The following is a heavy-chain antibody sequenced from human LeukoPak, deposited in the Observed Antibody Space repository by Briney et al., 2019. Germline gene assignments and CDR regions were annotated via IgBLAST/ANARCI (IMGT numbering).Heavy chain of an antibody. V-gene: IGHV3-23*01. CDR2: ISGSGGST. Sequence: PGGSLRLSCAASGFTFSSYAMSWVRQAPGKGLEWVSAISGSGGSTYYADSVKGRFPISRDSSKNTLYLQMNSLRAEDTAVYYCAKGISRCSGGSCLQYYFDYWGQGTLVTVSS. D-gene: IGHD2-15*01. J-gene: IGHJ4*02. CDR1: GFTFSSYA. CDR3: AKGISRCSGGSCLQYYFDY.